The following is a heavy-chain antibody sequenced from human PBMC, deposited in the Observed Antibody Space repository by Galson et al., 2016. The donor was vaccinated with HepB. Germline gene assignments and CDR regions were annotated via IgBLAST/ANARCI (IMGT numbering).Heavy chain of an antibody. CDR3: ATTRLLDN. J-gene: IGHJ4*02. D-gene: IGHD1-14*01. V-gene: IGHV3-9*01. Sequence: SLRLSCAASGFTFQSFAMHWVRQAPGKGLEWVSGISWNGGSKGYADSVKGRFTISRDNTKKSLYLQMNSLRPEDTALYYCATTRLLDNWGQGILVTVSS. CDR2: ISWNGGSK. CDR1: GFTFQSFA.